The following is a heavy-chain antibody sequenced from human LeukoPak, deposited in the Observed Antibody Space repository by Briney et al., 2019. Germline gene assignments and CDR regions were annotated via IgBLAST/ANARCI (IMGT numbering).Heavy chain of an antibody. Sequence: QSGGSLRLSCAASGFTFSTYWMTWVRQAPGKGLEWVANIKQDGSEKYYVDSVKGRFTISRDNAKNSLYLQMNSLRAEDTAVYYCARAGTLWFGESRNDHWGQGTLVSVTS. CDR2: IKQDGSEK. V-gene: IGHV3-7*03. D-gene: IGHD3-10*01. CDR3: ARAGTLWFGESRNDH. J-gene: IGHJ4*02. CDR1: GFTFSTYW.